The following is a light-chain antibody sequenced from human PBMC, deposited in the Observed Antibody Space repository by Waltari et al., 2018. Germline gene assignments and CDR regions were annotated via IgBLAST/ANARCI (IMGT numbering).Light chain of an antibody. J-gene: IGLJ2*01. CDR1: DIGSKS. V-gene: IGLV3-21*02. CDR2: DDS. Sequence: SYWLFPPPSVSVAPGQTARITCGGKDIGSKSVQWYQQKPGQAPVLVVSDDSDRPSGIPERFSGSKPGNTATLTINRVEAGDEADYYCQVWDNFSNHVIFGGGTKLTVL. CDR3: QVWDNFSNHVI.